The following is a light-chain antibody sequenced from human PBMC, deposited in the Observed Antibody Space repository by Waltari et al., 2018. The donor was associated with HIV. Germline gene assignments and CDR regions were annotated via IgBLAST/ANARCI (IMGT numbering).Light chain of an antibody. CDR1: HSEIGGYNS. CDR2: DVN. CDR3: NSYTSGSTLV. Sequence: QSALTQPASVSGSPGQSITLSCTGTHSEIGGYNSVSWYQQHPDKAPTLLIYDVNKRPSGTSNRFSGSKSGNTASLTISRLQTEDEADYYCNSYTSGSTLVFGTGTRVTV. J-gene: IGLJ1*01. V-gene: IGLV2-14*03.